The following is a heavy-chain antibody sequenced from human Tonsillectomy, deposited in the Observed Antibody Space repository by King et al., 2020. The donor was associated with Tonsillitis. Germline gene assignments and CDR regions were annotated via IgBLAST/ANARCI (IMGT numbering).Heavy chain of an antibody. CDR1: GYTFTSYD. D-gene: IGHD2-2*02. V-gene: IGHV1-8*01. Sequence: VQLVESGAEVKKPGASVKVSCKASGYTFTSYDINWVRQATGQGLEWMGWMKPNSGNTGYAQKFQGRVTMTRNTSISTAYMELSSLRSEDTAVYYCARTKDLGYCSSTSCYNYYYYGMDVWGQGTTVTVSS. CDR2: MKPNSGNT. J-gene: IGHJ6*02. CDR3: ARTKDLGYCSSTSCYNYYYYGMDV.